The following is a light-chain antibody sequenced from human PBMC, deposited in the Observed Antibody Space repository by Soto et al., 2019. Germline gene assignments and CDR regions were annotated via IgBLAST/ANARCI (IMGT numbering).Light chain of an antibody. Sequence: IVLTQSPGTLSLSPGERATLSCTASKGVGSSLAWYQQKPGQAPRLLIYGASSRATGIPDRFSGSGSGTDFTLTISRLEPEDFAVYYCQQYAGSPPWTFGQGTKVEIK. V-gene: IGKV3-20*01. CDR2: GAS. CDR3: QQYAGSPPWT. CDR1: KGVGSS. J-gene: IGKJ1*01.